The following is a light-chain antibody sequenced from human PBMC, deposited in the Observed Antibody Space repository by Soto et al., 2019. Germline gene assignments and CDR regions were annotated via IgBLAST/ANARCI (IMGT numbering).Light chain of an antibody. Sequence: EIVLTQSPGTLSLSPGERATLSCRASQSVSSSYLAWYQQKPGQAPRLLIYGASSRDTGIPDRFSGSGSGTDFNFTISRLEPEDFAVYYCQQYGSSSYTFGQGTKLEIK. CDR3: QQYGSSSYT. CDR1: QSVSSSY. V-gene: IGKV3-20*01. CDR2: GAS. J-gene: IGKJ2*01.